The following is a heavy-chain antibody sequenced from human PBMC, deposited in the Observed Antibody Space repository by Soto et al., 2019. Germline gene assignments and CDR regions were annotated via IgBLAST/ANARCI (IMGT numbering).Heavy chain of an antibody. CDR2: INAGNGNT. CDR3: ARGWTDSSSWSGPDWFDP. D-gene: IGHD6-13*01. CDR1: GYTFTSYA. Sequence: QVQLVQSGAEEKKPGASVKVSCKASGYTFTSYAMHWVRQAPGQRLEWMGWINAGNGNTKYSQKFQGRVTITRDTSASTAYMELSSLRSEDTAVSYCARGWTDSSSWSGPDWFDPWGQGALVTVSS. V-gene: IGHV1-3*05. J-gene: IGHJ5*02.